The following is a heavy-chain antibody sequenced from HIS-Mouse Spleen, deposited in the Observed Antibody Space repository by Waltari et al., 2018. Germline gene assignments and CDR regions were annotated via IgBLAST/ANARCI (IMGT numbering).Heavy chain of an antibody. D-gene: IGHD6-13*01. J-gene: IGHJ2*01. CDR3: AREIPYSSSWYDWYFDL. Sequence: QLQLQESGPGLVKPSETLSLTCTVSGGSISSSSYYWGWIRQPPGKGLEWIGSIYYSGNTYCSPSLKSRVTISVDTSKNQFSLKLSSVTAADTAVYYCAREIPYSSSWYDWYFDLWGRGTLVTVSS. CDR1: GGSISSSSYY. V-gene: IGHV4-39*07. CDR2: IYYSGNT.